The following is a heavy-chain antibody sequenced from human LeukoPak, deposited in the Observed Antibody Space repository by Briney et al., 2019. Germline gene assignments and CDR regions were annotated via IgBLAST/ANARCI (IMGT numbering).Heavy chain of an antibody. Sequence: PSQTLSLTCTVSGGSISSGGYYWSWIRQPPGKGLEWIGYIYHSGSTYYNPSLKSRVTISVDRSKNQFSLKLSSVTAADTAVYYCARVWDFWSGSNWFDPWGQGTLVTVSS. CDR1: GGSISSGGYY. CDR3: ARVWDFWSGSNWFDP. CDR2: IYHSGST. J-gene: IGHJ5*02. D-gene: IGHD3-3*01. V-gene: IGHV4-30-2*01.